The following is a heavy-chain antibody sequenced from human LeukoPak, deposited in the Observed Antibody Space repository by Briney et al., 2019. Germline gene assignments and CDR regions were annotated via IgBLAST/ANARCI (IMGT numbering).Heavy chain of an antibody. CDR2: IYYSGST. V-gene: IGHV4-59*12. Sequence: SETLSLTCTVSGGSISSYYWSWIRQPPGKGLEWIGYIYYSGSTNYNPSLKSRVTISVDTSKNQFSLKLSSVTAADTAVYYCARGSRKHSYYYDSSGYYSLGYWGQGTLVTVSS. CDR1: GGSISSYY. D-gene: IGHD3-22*01. J-gene: IGHJ4*02. CDR3: ARGSRKHSYYYDSSGYYSLGY.